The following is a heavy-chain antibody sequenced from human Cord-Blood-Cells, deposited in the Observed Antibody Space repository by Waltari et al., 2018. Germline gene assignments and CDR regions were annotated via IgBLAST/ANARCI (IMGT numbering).Heavy chain of an antibody. CDR2: ISAYNGNT. CDR1: GFTFTSYG. Sequence: QVQLVQSGAEVKKPGASVKVSCKASGFTFTSYGISWVRQATGHGLEWMGWISAYNGNTNYAQKLQGRVTMTTDTSTSTAYMELRSLRSDDTAVYYCARDIGFWSGYHNPGAFDIWGQGTMVTVSS. D-gene: IGHD3-3*01. CDR3: ARDIGFWSGYHNPGAFDI. V-gene: IGHV1-18*01. J-gene: IGHJ3*02.